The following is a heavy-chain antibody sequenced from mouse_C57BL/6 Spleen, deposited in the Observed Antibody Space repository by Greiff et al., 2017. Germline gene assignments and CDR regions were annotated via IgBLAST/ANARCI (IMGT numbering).Heavy chain of an antibody. J-gene: IGHJ4*01. D-gene: IGHD2-5*01. CDR3: ARGTSNGYYAMDY. CDR2: IDPSDSYT. CDR1: GYTFTSYW. V-gene: IGHV1-59*01. Sequence: QVQLQQPGAELVRPGTSVKLSCKASGYTFTSYWLHWVKQRPGQGLEWIGVIDPSDSYTNYNQKFKGKATLTVDTSSSTAYMQLSSLTSEDSAVYDCARGTSNGYYAMDYWGQGTSVTVSS.